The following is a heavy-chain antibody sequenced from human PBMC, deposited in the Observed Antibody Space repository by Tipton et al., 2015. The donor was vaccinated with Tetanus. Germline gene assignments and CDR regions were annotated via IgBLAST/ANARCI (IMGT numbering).Heavy chain of an antibody. V-gene: IGHV4-39*01. Sequence: LRLSCTVSGDSISSSSYYWGRIRQPPGKGLEWIGSFYYSGSTYYNPSLKSRVTISVDTSKNQFSLKLRPVTAADTAVYYCATSGGGHCGAKCLINFFDPWGQGTLVTVSS. CDR3: ATSGGGHCGAKCLINFFDP. CDR2: FYYSGST. D-gene: IGHD2-15*01. J-gene: IGHJ5*02. CDR1: GDSISSSSYY.